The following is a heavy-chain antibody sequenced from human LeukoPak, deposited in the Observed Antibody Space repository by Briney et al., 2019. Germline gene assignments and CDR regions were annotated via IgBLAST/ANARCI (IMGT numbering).Heavy chain of an antibody. CDR2: ISGSGGST. Sequence: GGSLRLSCAASGFTFSSYAMSWVRQAPGKGLEWVLAISGSGGSTYYADSVKGRFTISRDNSKNTLYLQMNSLRAEDTAVYYCAKEVTIVVVPAATAYFDYWGQGTLVTVSS. CDR1: GFTFSSYA. J-gene: IGHJ4*02. V-gene: IGHV3-23*01. CDR3: AKEVTIVVVPAATAYFDY. D-gene: IGHD2-2*01.